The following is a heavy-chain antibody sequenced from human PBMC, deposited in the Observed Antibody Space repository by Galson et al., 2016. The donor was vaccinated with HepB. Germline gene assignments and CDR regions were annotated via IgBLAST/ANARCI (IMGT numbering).Heavy chain of an antibody. CDR2: IYDSGAT. J-gene: IGHJ3*02. Sequence: APMFPTSDVYCGSFSGYFWRLIRQPPGKGLEWIGEIYDSGATNYNPSLKSRVTISLDTSKNQLSLKLNSMTAADTAVYYCARIRDGYEPNDGFDIWGQETKVTVSS. CDR1: CGSFSGYF. CDR3: ARIRDGYEPNDGFDI. D-gene: IGHD5-24*01. V-gene: IGHV4-34*01.